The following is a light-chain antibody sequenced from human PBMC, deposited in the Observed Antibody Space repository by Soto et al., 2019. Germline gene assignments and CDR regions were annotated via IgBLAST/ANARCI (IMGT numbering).Light chain of an antibody. J-gene: IGKJ4*01. CDR3: QQSYSFLS. CDR2: GAP. CDR1: QNINSY. Sequence: DIQMTQSPLSLSASVGDKVTLTCRTSQNINSYLSWYQQKPGKAPRLPIYGAPSLQVGVPSRFIGSGSGTDFTLTITSLQPEDFATYYCQQSYSFLSFAGGTKVDIK. V-gene: IGKV1-39*01.